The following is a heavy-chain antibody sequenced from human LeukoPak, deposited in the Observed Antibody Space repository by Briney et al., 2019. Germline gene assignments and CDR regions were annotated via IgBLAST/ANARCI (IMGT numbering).Heavy chain of an antibody. Sequence: GGSLRLSCAASGFTFSSYAMSWVRQAPGKGLEWVSAISGSGGSTYYADSVKGRFTISRDNSKNTLYQQMNSLRAEDTAVYYCAAHASTVTTTYYYYGMDVWGQGTTVTVSS. V-gene: IGHV3-23*01. CDR3: AAHASTVTTTYYYYGMDV. CDR1: GFTFSSYA. J-gene: IGHJ6*02. CDR2: ISGSGGST. D-gene: IGHD4-17*01.